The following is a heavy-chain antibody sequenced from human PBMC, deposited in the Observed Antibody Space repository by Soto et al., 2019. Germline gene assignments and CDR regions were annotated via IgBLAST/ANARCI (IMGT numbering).Heavy chain of an antibody. CDR1: GGTFSSYA. Sequence: EASVKVSCKASGGTFSSYAISWVRQAPGQGLEWMGGIIPIFGTANYAQKFQGRVTITADKSTSTAYMELSSLRSEDTAVYYCARGRITGTTPGRANDRPFDYWGQGTLVTVSS. J-gene: IGHJ4*02. CDR3: ARGRITGTTPGRANDRPFDY. D-gene: IGHD1-7*01. V-gene: IGHV1-69*06. CDR2: IIPIFGTA.